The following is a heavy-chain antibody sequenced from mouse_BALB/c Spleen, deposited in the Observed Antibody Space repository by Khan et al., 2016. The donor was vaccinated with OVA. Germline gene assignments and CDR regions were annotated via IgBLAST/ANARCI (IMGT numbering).Heavy chain of an antibody. CDR3: ERWDY. CDR1: GYSITSGYS. V-gene: IGHV3-1*02. J-gene: IGHJ2*01. CDR2: IDYSGTT. Sequence: EVTLLESGPDLLKPSQSLSLTCTVTGYSITSGYSWHWIRQFPGHKLEWMGYIDYSGTTNYNPSLKSRISITRAISKNQFFLQLNSVTTEDTATNNWERWDYGGQGNTLTV.